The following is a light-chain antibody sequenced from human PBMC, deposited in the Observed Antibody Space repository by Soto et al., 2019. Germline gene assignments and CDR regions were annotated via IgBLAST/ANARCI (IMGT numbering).Light chain of an antibody. V-gene: IGLV7-46*01. CDR1: TGAVTSAHY. CDR3: LLSYTDARPV. Sequence: QTVVTQEPSLTVSPGGTVTLTCGSSTGAVTSAHYPYWLQQKPGQAPRTLIFDTNNKHSWTPARFSGSLLGGKAALTLSGAQPEDEAEYYYLLSYTDARPVFGGGTKLTVL. J-gene: IGLJ3*02. CDR2: DTN.